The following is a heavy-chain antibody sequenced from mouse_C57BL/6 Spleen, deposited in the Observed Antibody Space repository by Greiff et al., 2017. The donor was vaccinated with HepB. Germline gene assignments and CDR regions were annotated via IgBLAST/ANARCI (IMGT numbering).Heavy chain of an antibody. CDR3: ARSYYSNYVLFAY. D-gene: IGHD2-5*01. V-gene: IGHV1-52*01. Sequence: VQLQQSGAELVRPGSSVKLSCKASGYTFTSYWMHWVKQRPIQGLEWIGNIDPSDSETHYNQKFKDKATLTVDKSSSTAYMQLSSLTSEDSAVYYCARSYYSNYVLFAYWGQGTLVTVSA. CDR1: GYTFTSYW. J-gene: IGHJ3*01. CDR2: IDPSDSET.